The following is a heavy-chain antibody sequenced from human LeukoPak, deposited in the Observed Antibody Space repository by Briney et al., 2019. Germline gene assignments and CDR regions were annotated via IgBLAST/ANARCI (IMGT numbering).Heavy chain of an antibody. J-gene: IGHJ6*02. CDR1: GLTFDDYA. V-gene: IGHV3-9*01. D-gene: IGHD6-6*01. CDR3: ATYSSSSGHYYYGMDV. CDR2: ISWNSGSI. Sequence: GGSLRLSCAASGLTFDDYAMHWVRQAPGKGLEWVSGISWNSGSIGYADSVKGRFTISRDNAKNSLYLQMNSLRAEDTALYYCATYSSSSGHYYYGMDVWGQGTTVTVSS.